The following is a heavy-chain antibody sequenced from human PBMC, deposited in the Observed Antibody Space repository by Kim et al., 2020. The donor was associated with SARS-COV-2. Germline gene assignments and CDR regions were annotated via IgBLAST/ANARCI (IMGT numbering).Heavy chain of an antibody. CDR1: GYMFTSYC. CDR3: ARGAYGDVSFDY. J-gene: IGHJ4*02. D-gene: IGHD4-17*01. Sequence: ASVKVSCKACGYMFTSYCFSWLRQAPGQGLEWLGWISARDGNTKYGQKVQGRVIMTTDTSTNTAYMELWSLRSDDTAMYYCARGAYGDVSFDYWGQGTLVTVSS. CDR2: ISARDGNT. V-gene: IGHV1-18*04.